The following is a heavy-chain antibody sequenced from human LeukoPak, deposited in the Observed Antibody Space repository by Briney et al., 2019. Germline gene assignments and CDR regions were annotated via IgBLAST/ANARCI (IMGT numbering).Heavy chain of an antibody. CDR3: ARTTNYYYYYMDV. CDR1: GYTFTDYY. D-gene: IGHD1-14*01. CDR2: VDPEDGET. Sequence: ASVKISCKVSGYTFTDYYMHWVQQAPGKGLEWMGLVDPEDGETIYAEKFQGRVTITADESTSTAYMELSSLRSEDTAVYYCARTTNYYYYYMDVWGKGTTVTVSS. J-gene: IGHJ6*03. V-gene: IGHV1-69-2*01.